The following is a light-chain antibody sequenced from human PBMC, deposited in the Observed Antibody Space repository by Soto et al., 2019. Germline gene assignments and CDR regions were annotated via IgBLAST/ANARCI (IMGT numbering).Light chain of an antibody. V-gene: IGKV3-20*01. Sequence: EVVLTQSPGTLCLSPVERATLSCRASQSVAANYLAWYQQKRGQAPRLLIYGASSRATGIPDRFSGSGAGTDFTLTISRLEPEDVSVYYCHQYGTAPLTFGPGTKVDIK. CDR2: GAS. CDR3: HQYGTAPLT. CDR1: QSVAANY. J-gene: IGKJ3*01.